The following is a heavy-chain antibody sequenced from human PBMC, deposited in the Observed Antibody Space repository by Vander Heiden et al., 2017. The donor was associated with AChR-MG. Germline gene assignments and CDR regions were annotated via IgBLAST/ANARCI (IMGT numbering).Heavy chain of an antibody. Sequence: QVQLQESGPGLVKPSESLSLTCTVSASSIRTYYWSWIRQPAGKGLEWIGRIYASGSTNYNPSLKSRLTMSVDTSKNQFSLKLSSVTAADTAVYYCASTCNTQLLTYMDVWGKGTTVTVSS. CDR1: ASSIRTYY. CDR2: IYASGST. CDR3: ASTCNTQLLTYMDV. J-gene: IGHJ6*03. V-gene: IGHV4-4*07. D-gene: IGHD1-1*01.